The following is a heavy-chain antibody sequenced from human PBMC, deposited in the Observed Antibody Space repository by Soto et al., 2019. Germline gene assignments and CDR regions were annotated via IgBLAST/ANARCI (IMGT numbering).Heavy chain of an antibody. D-gene: IGHD2-8*01. CDR2: INPNTGGT. J-gene: IGHJ5*02. Sequence: ASVKVSCKTSGYTFTAYYIHWVRQAPGQGREWVGYINPNTGGTNYAQKFKGRLTLTSDTSVTTADIKLTSLRSDDTAGYYCARAQGVLYPLDPWGQGSLVTVSS. CDR3: ARAQGVLYPLDP. V-gene: IGHV1-2*02. CDR1: GYTFTAYY.